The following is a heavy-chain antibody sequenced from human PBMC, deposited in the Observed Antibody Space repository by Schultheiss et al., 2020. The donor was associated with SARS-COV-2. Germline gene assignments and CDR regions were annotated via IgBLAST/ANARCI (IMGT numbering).Heavy chain of an antibody. D-gene: IGHD2-21*02. J-gene: IGHJ4*02. CDR1: GFTFGDYA. V-gene: IGHV3-49*04. Sequence: GGSLRLSCTASGFTFGDYAMSWVRQAPGKGLEWVGFIRSKAYGGTTEYAASVKGRFTISRDNAKNSLYLQMNSLRAEDTALYYCASLTAALGYWGQGTLVTVSS. CDR3: ASLTAALGY. CDR2: IRSKAYGGTT.